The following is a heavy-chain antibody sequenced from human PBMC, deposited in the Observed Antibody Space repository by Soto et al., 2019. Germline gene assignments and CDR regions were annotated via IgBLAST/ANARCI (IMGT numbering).Heavy chain of an antibody. Sequence: QVQLVQSGAEVKKPGASVKVSCKASGYTFTMFTMHWVRQAPGQRLEWMGWINAGNGNTKYSQKFQDRVTITRDTSARTAYMELSSLRSEDTAVYYCAREWGREYSSSWPNWYFDLWGRGTLVTVSS. D-gene: IGHD6-13*01. J-gene: IGHJ2*01. V-gene: IGHV1-3*01. CDR2: INAGNGNT. CDR3: AREWGREYSSSWPNWYFDL. CDR1: GYTFTMFT.